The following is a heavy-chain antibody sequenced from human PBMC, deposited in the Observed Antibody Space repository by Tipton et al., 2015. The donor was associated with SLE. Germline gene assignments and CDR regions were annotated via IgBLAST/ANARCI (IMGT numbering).Heavy chain of an antibody. D-gene: IGHD2-15*01. Sequence: TLFLTCTVSGGSISSSSYYWGWIRKPPGKGLEWIGSIYYSGSTYYNPSLKSRVTISVDTSKNQFSLKLSSVTAADTAVYYCARVSGGSSAWWFDYWGQGTLVTVSS. CDR2: IYYSGST. J-gene: IGHJ4*02. V-gene: IGHV4-39*07. CDR3: ARVSGGSSAWWFDY. CDR1: GGSISSSSYY.